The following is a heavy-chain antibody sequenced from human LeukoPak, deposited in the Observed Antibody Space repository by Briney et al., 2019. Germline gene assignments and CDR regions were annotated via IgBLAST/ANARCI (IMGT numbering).Heavy chain of an antibody. V-gene: IGHV3-23*01. CDR1: GFTFSSYG. CDR3: AKDHYDSSGYWCQDY. D-gene: IGHD3-22*01. CDR2: ISGSGGST. J-gene: IGHJ4*02. Sequence: PGGSLRLSCAASGFTFSSYGMSWVRQAPGKGLEWVSAISGSGGSTYYADSVKGRFTISRDNSKNTLYLQMNSLRAEDTAVYYCAKDHYDSSGYWCQDYWGQGTLVTVSS.